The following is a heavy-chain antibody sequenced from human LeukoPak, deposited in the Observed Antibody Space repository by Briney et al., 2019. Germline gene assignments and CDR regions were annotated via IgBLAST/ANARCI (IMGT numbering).Heavy chain of an antibody. D-gene: IGHD4-17*01. CDR3: AREMTTVTTFDY. V-gene: IGHV3-7*04. CDR1: GFTFSRYW. Sequence: GWSLRLSCAASGFTFSRYWMSWVRQAAGKGLAWVANIEQDGIEKYYVDSVKGRFTISRDNAKSSLYLQMNSLRAEDTAVYYCAREMTTVTTFDYWGQGTLVTVSS. J-gene: IGHJ4*02. CDR2: IEQDGIEK.